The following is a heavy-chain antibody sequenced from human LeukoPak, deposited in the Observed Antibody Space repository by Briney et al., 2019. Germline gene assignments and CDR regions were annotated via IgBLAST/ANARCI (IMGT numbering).Heavy chain of an antibody. Sequence: SETLSLTCAVYGGSFSGYYWSWIRQPPGKGLEWIGEINHSGSTNYNPSLKSRVTISVDTSKNQFSLKLSSVTAADTAVYYCARGECYYGSSGYYYPHLLDPWGEGTLVTVS. J-gene: IGHJ5*02. CDR2: INHSGST. D-gene: IGHD3-22*01. CDR3: ARGECYYGSSGYYYPHLLDP. CDR1: GGSFSGYY. V-gene: IGHV4-34*01.